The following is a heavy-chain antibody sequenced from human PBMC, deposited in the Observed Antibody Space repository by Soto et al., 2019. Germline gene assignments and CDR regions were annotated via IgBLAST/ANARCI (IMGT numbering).Heavy chain of an antibody. D-gene: IGHD6-6*01. CDR3: ARDWSYSSSSFVGDAFDI. V-gene: IGHV1-46*01. CDR2: INPSGGST. CDR1: GYTFTSYY. J-gene: IGHJ3*02. Sequence: ASVKVSCKASGYTFTSYYMHWLRQAPGQGLEWMGIINPSGGSTSYAQKFQGRVTMTRDTSTSTVYMELSSLRSEDTAVYYCARDWSYSSSSFVGDAFDIWGQGTMVTVSS.